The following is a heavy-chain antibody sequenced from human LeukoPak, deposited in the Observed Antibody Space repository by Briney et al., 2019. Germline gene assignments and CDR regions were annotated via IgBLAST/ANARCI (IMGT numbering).Heavy chain of an antibody. CDR2: INHSGST. CDR3: ARKGYYGSSGYYMGDRFDY. V-gene: IGHV4-34*01. Sequence: PSETLSLTCAVYGGSFSGYYWSWIRQPPGKGLEWIGEINHSGSTNYNPSLKSRVTISVDTSKNQFSLKLSSVTAADTAVYYCARKGYYGSSGYYMGDRFDYWGQGTLVTVSS. J-gene: IGHJ4*02. CDR1: GGSFSGYY. D-gene: IGHD3-22*01.